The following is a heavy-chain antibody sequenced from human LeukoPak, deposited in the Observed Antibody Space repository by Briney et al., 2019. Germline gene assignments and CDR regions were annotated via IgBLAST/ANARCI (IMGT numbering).Heavy chain of an antibody. D-gene: IGHD3-10*01. CDR2: IWYDGSNK. V-gene: IGHV3-33*01. CDR1: GFTFSSYG. J-gene: IGHJ6*04. Sequence: GGSLRLSCAAPGFTFSSYGMHWVRQAPGKGLEWVAVIWYDGSNKYYADSVKGRFTISRDNSKNTLYLQMNSLRAEDTAVYYCARVPITMVRGVIKHYYYGMDVWGKGTTVTVSS. CDR3: ARVPITMVRGVIKHYYYGMDV.